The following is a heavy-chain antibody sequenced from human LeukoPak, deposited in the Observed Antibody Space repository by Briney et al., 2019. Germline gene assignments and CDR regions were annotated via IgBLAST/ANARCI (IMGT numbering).Heavy chain of an antibody. CDR3: AWSWGSSYWYFDL. V-gene: IGHV3-7*01. CDR1: RFTVSSNY. Sequence: GGSLRLSCAASRFTVSSNYMSWVRQAPGKGLEWVANIKQDGSAKYYVDSVKGRFSISRDNAKNSLYLQMNSLKAEDTAVYYCAWSWGSSYWYFDLWGRGTLVTVSS. CDR2: IKQDGSAK. J-gene: IGHJ2*01. D-gene: IGHD7-27*01.